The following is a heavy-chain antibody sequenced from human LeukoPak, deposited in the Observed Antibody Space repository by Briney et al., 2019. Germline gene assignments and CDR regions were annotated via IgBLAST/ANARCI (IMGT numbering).Heavy chain of an antibody. CDR1: GGSISSYY. Sequence: SETLSLTCTVSGGSISSYYWSWIRQPPGKGLEWIGYIYYSGSTNYNPSLKSRVTISVDTSKNQFSLKLSSVTAADTAVYYCARISSSSQAFQHWGQGTLVTVSS. J-gene: IGHJ1*01. CDR3: ARISSSSQAFQH. V-gene: IGHV4-59*01. D-gene: IGHD6-6*01. CDR2: IYYSGST.